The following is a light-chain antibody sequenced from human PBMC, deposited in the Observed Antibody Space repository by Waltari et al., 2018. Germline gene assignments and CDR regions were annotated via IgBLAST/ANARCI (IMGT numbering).Light chain of an antibody. V-gene: IGKV3-11*01. J-gene: IGKJ5*01. Sequence: EVVLTQSPATLSLSPGERATLSCRASQSVNSYVAWYQHKPGQPPRLLIYDASNRATDIPARFSGSGSGTDFTLTISSLEPEDFAIYYCQQRMRWPPITFGQGTRLEI. CDR3: QQRMRWPPIT. CDR1: QSVNSY. CDR2: DAS.